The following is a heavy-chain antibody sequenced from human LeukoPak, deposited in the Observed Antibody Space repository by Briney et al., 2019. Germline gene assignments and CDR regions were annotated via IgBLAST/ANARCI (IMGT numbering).Heavy chain of an antibody. D-gene: IGHD3-3*01. V-gene: IGHV4-61*02. Sequence: SETLSLTCTVSGGSISSGSYYWSWIRQPAGKGLEWIGRIYTSGSTNYNPSLKSRVTISVDTSKNQFSLKLSSVTAADTAVYYCARGRFLEWLLNNWFDPWGQGTLVTVSS. CDR2: IYTSGST. CDR3: ARGRFLEWLLNNWFDP. CDR1: GGSISSGSYY. J-gene: IGHJ5*02.